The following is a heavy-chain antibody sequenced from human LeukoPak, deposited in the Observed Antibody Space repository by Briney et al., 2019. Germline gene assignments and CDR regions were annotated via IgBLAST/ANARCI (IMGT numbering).Heavy chain of an antibody. CDR3: ARDVGYDSSGSYPYYFDY. V-gene: IGHV3-7*05. J-gene: IGHJ4*02. D-gene: IGHD3-22*01. CDR2: IKQDGGEK. Sequence: GGSLRLSCAASRFTLSSYWMTWVRQAPGKGRAWVANIKQDGGEKHYVDYEQGRFTISRDNAKNSLYLQMNSLRAEDTAVYYCARDVGYDSSGSYPYYFDYWGLGTLVTVSS. CDR1: RFTLSSYW.